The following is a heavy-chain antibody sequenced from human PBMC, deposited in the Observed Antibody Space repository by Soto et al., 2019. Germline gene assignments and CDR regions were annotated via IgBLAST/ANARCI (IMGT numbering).Heavy chain of an antibody. Sequence: QVQLVQSGAEVKRPGSSVKASCKASGGTFSSYSISLVRQAPGQGLEWMGRVIPMLGKAHYAQRLQGRVTITADESTSTAYMELSSLRSEDTAVYYCARGDTLFRGVIQPYAFDLWGQGTMVTVSS. D-gene: IGHD3-10*01. J-gene: IGHJ3*01. CDR3: ARGDTLFRGVIQPYAFDL. V-gene: IGHV1-69*09. CDR1: GGTFSSYS. CDR2: VIPMLGKA.